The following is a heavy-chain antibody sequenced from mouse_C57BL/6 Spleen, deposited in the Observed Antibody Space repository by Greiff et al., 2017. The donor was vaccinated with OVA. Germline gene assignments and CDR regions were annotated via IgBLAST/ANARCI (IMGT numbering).Heavy chain of an antibody. CDR3: VKASGTVDD. Sequence: EVMLVESGGGLVQPGASLRLSCAASGFTFTDYYMRWVRQPPGQAPEWLALIRHKANGYTTEYTVSVKGRFTISRNNAQNILYLQMNTLRAEDSATYYCVKASGTVDDWGQGTSVTVSS. V-gene: IGHV7-4*01. J-gene: IGHJ4*01. D-gene: IGHD4-1*01. CDR1: GFTFTDYY. CDR2: IRHKANGYTT.